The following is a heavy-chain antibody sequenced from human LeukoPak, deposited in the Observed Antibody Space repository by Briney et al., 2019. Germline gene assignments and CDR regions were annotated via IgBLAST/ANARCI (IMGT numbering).Heavy chain of an antibody. V-gene: IGHV4-59*11. CDR1: GGSISSHY. D-gene: IGHD3-3*01. CDR2: IYSSGST. J-gene: IGHJ6*03. Sequence: SETLSLTCTVSGGSISSHYWSWIRQPPGKGPERIGCIYSSGSTNYNPSLKSRVTISIDTSKNQFSLKLNSVTAADTAVYYCARGLKSIFGVAIHYYYMDVWGKGTTVTVSS. CDR3: ARGLKSIFGVAIHYYYMDV.